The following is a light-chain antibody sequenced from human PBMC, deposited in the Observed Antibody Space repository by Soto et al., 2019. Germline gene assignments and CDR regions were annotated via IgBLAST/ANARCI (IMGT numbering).Light chain of an antibody. Sequence: DIQMTQSPSSLSASVGDRVTITCRASQNIINYLNWYQQKPGKAPKLLIYAASSLQTGVPSRFSGSGSATDFTLTISSLQPEDFATYYCQQSHSNPRTFGQGTKVDI. CDR1: QNIINY. CDR3: QQSHSNPRT. J-gene: IGKJ1*01. CDR2: AAS. V-gene: IGKV1-39*01.